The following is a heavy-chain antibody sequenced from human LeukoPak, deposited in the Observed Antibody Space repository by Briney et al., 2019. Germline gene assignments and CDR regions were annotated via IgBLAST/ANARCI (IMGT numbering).Heavy chain of an antibody. Sequence: SETLSLTCTVSGYSISSGYYWGWIRQPPGKGLEWIGSIYHSGSTYYNPSLKSRVTISVDTSKNQFSLKLSSVTAADTAVYYCARVGPELWFGEPLDYWGQGTLVTVSS. CDR1: GYSISSGYY. J-gene: IGHJ4*02. CDR2: IYHSGST. CDR3: ARVGPELWFGEPLDY. V-gene: IGHV4-38-2*02. D-gene: IGHD3-10*01.